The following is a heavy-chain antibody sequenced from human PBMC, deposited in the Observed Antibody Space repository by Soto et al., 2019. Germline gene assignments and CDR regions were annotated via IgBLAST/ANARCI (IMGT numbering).Heavy chain of an antibody. Sequence: PGGSLRLSCAASGFTFSDYYMSWIRQAPGKGLEWVSYISSSGSTIYYADSVKGRFTISRDNAKNSLYLQMNSLRAEDTAVYYCARDAWRFGELLSVGYYYYYGMDVWGQGTTVTVSS. J-gene: IGHJ6*02. V-gene: IGHV3-11*01. CDR1: GFTFSDYY. CDR2: ISSSGSTI. D-gene: IGHD3-10*01. CDR3: ARDAWRFGELLSVGYYYYYGMDV.